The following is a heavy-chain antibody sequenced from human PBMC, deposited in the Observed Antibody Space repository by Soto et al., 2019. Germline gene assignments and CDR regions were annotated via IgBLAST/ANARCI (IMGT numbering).Heavy chain of an antibody. CDR3: ARDITMIVVVITTFGFDP. Sequence: QVQLVQSGAEVKKPGASVKVSCKASGYTFSSYALHWVRQAPGQRLEWMGWINVANGNTKYSQKFQGRVSITRDTSASTAYMELSSLRSEDTAVYYCARDITMIVVVITTFGFDPWGQGTLVTVSS. CDR2: INVANGNT. V-gene: IGHV1-3*01. CDR1: GYTFSSYA. J-gene: IGHJ5*02. D-gene: IGHD3-22*01.